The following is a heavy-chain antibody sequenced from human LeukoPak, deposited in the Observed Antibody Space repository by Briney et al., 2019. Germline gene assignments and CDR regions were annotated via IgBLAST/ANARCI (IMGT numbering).Heavy chain of an antibody. CDR3: VRDLSPAYGGHYYDAFDF. V-gene: IGHV3-7*01. D-gene: IGHD4-23*01. CDR2: IKRDGSVK. J-gene: IGHJ3*01. Sequence: GASLRLSCAASGFTFTTYWMAWVRQAPGKGLEWVANIKRDGSVKYYVDSVKDRFTISRDNAKNSLYLQMNSLRAEDTALYYCVRDLSPAYGGHYYDAFDFWGQGTMVTVSS. CDR1: GFTFTTYW.